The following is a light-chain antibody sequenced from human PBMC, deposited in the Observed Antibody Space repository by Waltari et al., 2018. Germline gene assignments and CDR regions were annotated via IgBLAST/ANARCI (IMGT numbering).Light chain of an antibody. V-gene: IGKV3-15*01. Sequence: DIVMTQSPATLSVSPGETATLSCRASQSVVTNVAWYQQKPGQAPRLLIYSASTRATGIPARFSGIGSGTEFTLSISSLQSEDFAVYYCQQYNNWLTWTFGQGTKVEIK. CDR1: QSVVTN. J-gene: IGKJ1*01. CDR2: SAS. CDR3: QQYNNWLTWT.